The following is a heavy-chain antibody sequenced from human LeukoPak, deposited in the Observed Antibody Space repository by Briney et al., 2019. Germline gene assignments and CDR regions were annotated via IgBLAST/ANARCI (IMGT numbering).Heavy chain of an antibody. CDR3: ATQPQYCSSTSCYIYYYYMDV. CDR2: ISGSGGST. J-gene: IGHJ6*03. V-gene: IGHV3-23*01. D-gene: IGHD2-2*02. Sequence: GGSLRLSCAASGFTFSSYAMHWVRQAPGKGLEWVSAISGSGGSTYYADSVKGRFTISRDNSKNTLYLQMNSLRAEDTAVYYCATQPQYCSSTSCYIYYYYMDVWGKGTTVTVSS. CDR1: GFTFSSYA.